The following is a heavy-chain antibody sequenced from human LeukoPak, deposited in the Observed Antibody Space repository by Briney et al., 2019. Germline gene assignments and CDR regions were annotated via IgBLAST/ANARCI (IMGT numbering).Heavy chain of an antibody. CDR1: GYTFTGYY. D-gene: IGHD2-2*01. J-gene: IGHJ4*02. CDR2: IIPIFGTA. CDR3: ARASCREGIVVVPAARDQYYFDY. V-gene: IGHV1-69*13. Sequence: SVKVSCKASGYTFTGYYMHWVRQAPGQGLEWMGGIIPIFGTANYAQKFQGRVTITADESTSTAYMELSSLRSEDTAVYYCARASCREGIVVVPAARDQYYFDYWGQGTLVTVSS.